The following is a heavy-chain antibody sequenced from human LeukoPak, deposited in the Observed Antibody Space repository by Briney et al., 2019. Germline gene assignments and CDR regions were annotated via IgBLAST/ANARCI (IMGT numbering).Heavy chain of an antibody. V-gene: IGHV1-8*01. J-gene: IGHJ6*02. Sequence: ASVKVSCKASGYTFTSYDINWVRQATGQGLEWMGWMNPNSGNTGYAQKFQGRVTMTRNTSISTAYMELSSLRSEDAAVYYCVSSVRGVHRDYYYGMDVWGQGTTVTVSS. CDR2: MNPNSGNT. CDR3: VSSVRGVHRDYYYGMDV. CDR1: GYTFTSYD. D-gene: IGHD3-10*01.